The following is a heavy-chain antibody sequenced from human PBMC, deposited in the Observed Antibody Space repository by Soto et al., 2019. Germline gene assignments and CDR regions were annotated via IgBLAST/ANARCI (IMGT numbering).Heavy chain of an antibody. CDR3: AREDDGGDSLDV. D-gene: IGHD2-21*02. CDR1: GDSISSDYYH. J-gene: IGHJ6*02. V-gene: IGHV4-30-4*08. CDR2: IHHSGSI. Sequence: PSETLSLTCTVSGDSISSDYYHWTWIRQSPGKGLEWIGYIHHSGSILYSPPLKSRVTISVDTSKNQFSLHLTSVTAADTAVYFCAREDDGGDSLDVWRQGTTVTVSS.